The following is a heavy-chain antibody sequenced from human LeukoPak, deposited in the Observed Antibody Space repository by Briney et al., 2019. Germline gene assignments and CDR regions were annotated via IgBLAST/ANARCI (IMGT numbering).Heavy chain of an antibody. Sequence: SVKVSCKASGGPFSRCAFSWVRQAPGQGLEWMGGITPIDGTANFAQKFQGRVTITADESTSTAYMQLSSLRSEDTAVYYCARDPGAPVRAFDAWGQGTMVTVSS. D-gene: IGHD3-10*01. J-gene: IGHJ3*01. V-gene: IGHV1-69*13. CDR2: ITPIDGTA. CDR3: ARDPGAPVRAFDA. CDR1: GGPFSRCA.